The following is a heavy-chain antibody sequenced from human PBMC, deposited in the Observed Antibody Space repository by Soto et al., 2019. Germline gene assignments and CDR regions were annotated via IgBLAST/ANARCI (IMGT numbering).Heavy chain of an antibody. Sequence: EVQLVESGGGLVQPGGSLRFSCAASGFTLKRYWMHWVRQAPGKGLVWVSRVNSDGSYTNYADYVKGRFTISRDNAKKTLYLQMNSLRDEDTAVYYCARRGEHYYGLEVWGQGTTVIVSS. D-gene: IGHD2-21*01. CDR3: ARRGEHYYGLEV. CDR2: VNSDGSYT. CDR1: GFTLKRYW. V-gene: IGHV3-74*01. J-gene: IGHJ6*02.